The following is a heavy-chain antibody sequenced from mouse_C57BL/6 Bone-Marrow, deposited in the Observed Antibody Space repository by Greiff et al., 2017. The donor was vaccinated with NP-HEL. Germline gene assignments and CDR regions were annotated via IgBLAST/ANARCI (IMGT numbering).Heavy chain of an antibody. Sequence: QVQLQQSGAELVRPGTSVKMSCKASGYTFTNYWIGWAKQRPGHGLEWIGDIYPGGGYTNYNEKFKGKATLTADKSSSTAYMQFSSLTSEDSAIYYCARGDGVVAHYYAMDYWGQGTSVTVSS. CDR3: ARGDGVVAHYYAMDY. D-gene: IGHD1-1*01. J-gene: IGHJ4*01. CDR2: IYPGGGYT. CDR1: GYTFTNYW. V-gene: IGHV1-63*01.